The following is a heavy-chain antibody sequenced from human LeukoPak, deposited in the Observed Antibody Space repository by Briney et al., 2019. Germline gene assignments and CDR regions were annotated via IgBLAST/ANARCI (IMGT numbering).Heavy chain of an antibody. V-gene: IGHV4-61*02. CDR1: GGSISSGSYY. CDR3: ARADFWSGYPFDY. Sequence: PSQTLSLTCTVSGGSISSGSYYWSWIRQPAGKGLEWIGRIYTSGSTNYNPSLKSRVTISVDTSKNQFSLKPSSVTAADTAVYYCARADFWSGYPFDYWGQGTLVTVSS. CDR2: IYTSGST. D-gene: IGHD3-3*01. J-gene: IGHJ4*02.